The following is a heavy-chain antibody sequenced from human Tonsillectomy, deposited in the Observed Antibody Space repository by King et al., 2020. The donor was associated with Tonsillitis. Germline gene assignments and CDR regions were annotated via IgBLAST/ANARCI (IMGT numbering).Heavy chain of an antibody. V-gene: IGHV1-2*02. CDR2: INPNSGDT. CDR1: RYTFSDYY. J-gene: IGHJ4*02. CDR3: ARDADSPNYYYVS. D-gene: IGHD3-22*01. Sequence: VQLVESGAEVKKPGASVKVSCEASRYTFSDYYIHWVRQAPGQGLEWMGWINPNSGDTKYAQKFRGRVTMTRDTSISTAYMELSSLRSDDTAMYYCARDADSPNYYYVSWGQGTLVTVSS.